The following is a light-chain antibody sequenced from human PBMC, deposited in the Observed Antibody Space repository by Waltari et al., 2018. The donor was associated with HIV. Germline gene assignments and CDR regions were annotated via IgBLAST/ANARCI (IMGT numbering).Light chain of an antibody. V-gene: IGKV3-20*01. CDR2: GAS. Sequence: EIVLTQSPDTLSLFPGESGTLSCRSSQTLSSSNLAWYHQKPGQPPRLLMYGASSRATGIPDRFSGSGSGTDFTLTISRLEAEDSASYYCQQYESSPYAFGQGTKLGI. CDR3: QQYESSPYA. J-gene: IGKJ2*01. CDR1: QTLSSSN.